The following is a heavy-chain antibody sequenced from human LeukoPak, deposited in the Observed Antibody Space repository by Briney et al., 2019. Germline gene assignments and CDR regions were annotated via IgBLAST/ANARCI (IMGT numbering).Heavy chain of an antibody. V-gene: IGHV5-51*01. D-gene: IGHD3-16*01. CDR1: GYSFTSYW. J-gene: IGHJ3*02. CDR3: ARDVFQVPLGDAFDI. CDR2: IYPGDSDT. Sequence: GESLKISCKGSGYSFTSYWIGWVRQMPGKGLEWMGIIYPGDSDTRYSPSFQGQVTISADKSISTAYLQWSSLKASDTAMYYCARDVFQVPLGDAFDIWGQGTMVIVSS.